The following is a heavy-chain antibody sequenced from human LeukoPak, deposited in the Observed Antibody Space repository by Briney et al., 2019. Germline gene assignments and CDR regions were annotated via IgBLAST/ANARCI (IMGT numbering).Heavy chain of an antibody. V-gene: IGHV3-48*03. CDR2: ISSSGSTI. CDR1: GFTFSSYA. D-gene: IGHD3-10*01. J-gene: IGHJ4*02. Sequence: PGGSLRLSCAASGFTFSSYAMHWVRQAPGKGLEWVSYISSSGSTIYYADSVKGRFTISRDNAKNSLYLQMNSLRAEDTAVYYCASSLWFGELTDGNFDYWGQGTLVTVSS. CDR3: ASSLWFGELTDGNFDY.